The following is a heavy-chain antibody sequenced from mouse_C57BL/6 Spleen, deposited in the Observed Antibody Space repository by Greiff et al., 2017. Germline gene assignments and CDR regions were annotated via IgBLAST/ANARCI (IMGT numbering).Heavy chain of an antibody. J-gene: IGHJ3*01. Sequence: VQRVESGAELVKPGASVKLSCKASGYTFTEYTIHWVKQRSGQGLEWIGWFYPGSGSIKYNEKFKDKATLTADKSSSTVYMELSRLTSEDSAVYFCARHEDPGYELAYWGQGTLVTVSA. D-gene: IGHD2-2*01. CDR1: GYTFTEYT. CDR3: ARHEDPGYELAY. CDR2: FYPGSGSI. V-gene: IGHV1-62-2*01.